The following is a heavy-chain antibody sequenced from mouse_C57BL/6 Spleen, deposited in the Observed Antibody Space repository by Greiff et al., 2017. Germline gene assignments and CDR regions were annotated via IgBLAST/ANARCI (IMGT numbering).Heavy chain of an antibody. CDR3: ARWVLTGSDYYAMDY. Sequence: VQLQQSGPELVKPGASVKISCKASGYAFSSSWMNWVKQRPGKGLEWIGRIYPGDGDTNYNGKFKGKATLTADKSSSTAYMQLSSLTSEDSAVYFCARWVLTGSDYYAMDYWGQGTSVTVSS. CDR1: GYAFSSSW. CDR2: IYPGDGDT. D-gene: IGHD4-1*01. V-gene: IGHV1-82*01. J-gene: IGHJ4*01.